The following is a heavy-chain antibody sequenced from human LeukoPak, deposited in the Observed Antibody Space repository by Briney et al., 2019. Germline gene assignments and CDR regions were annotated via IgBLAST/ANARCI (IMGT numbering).Heavy chain of an antibody. Sequence: SETLSLTCAVYGGSFSGYYWSWIRQPPGKGLEWIGEINHSGSTNYNPSLKSRVTISVDTSKNQFSLKLSSVTAADTAVYYCASGITGTTPDDWGQGTLVTVSS. CDR2: INHSGST. J-gene: IGHJ4*02. CDR3: ASGITGTTPDD. D-gene: IGHD1-7*01. CDR1: GGSFSGYY. V-gene: IGHV4-34*01.